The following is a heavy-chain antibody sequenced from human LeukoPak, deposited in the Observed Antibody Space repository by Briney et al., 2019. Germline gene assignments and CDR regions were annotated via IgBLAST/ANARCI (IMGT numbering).Heavy chain of an antibody. CDR2: IYYSGST. Sequence: SETLSLTCTVSGGSISTYYWSWIRQPPGKGLEWIGYIYYSGSTYSNPSLKSRVTISVDTSKNQFSLKLSSVTAADTAVYYCASSTYYDFWSGYYFDYWGQGTLVTVSS. V-gene: IGHV4-59*01. CDR1: GGSISTYY. J-gene: IGHJ4*02. D-gene: IGHD3-3*01. CDR3: ASSTYYDFWSGYYFDY.